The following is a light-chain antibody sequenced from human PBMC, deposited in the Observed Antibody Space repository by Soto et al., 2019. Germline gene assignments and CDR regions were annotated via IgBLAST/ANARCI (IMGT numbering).Light chain of an antibody. CDR2: AAS. CDR1: QSVSSNY. V-gene: IGKV3-20*01. Sequence: EIVLTQSPGTLSLSPGERATLSCGASQSVSSNYLAWYQQKPGQAPSLLIYAASSRATGIPDRFSGSGSGTDFTLTISSLEPEDFAVYYCQQFGSSIPHTFGQGTKLEIK. CDR3: QQFGSSIPHT. J-gene: IGKJ2*01.